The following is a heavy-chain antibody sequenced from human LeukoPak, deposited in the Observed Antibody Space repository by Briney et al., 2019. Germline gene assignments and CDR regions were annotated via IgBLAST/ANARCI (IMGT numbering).Heavy chain of an antibody. CDR2: IRQAGSDK. CDR1: GFIFSNYW. D-gene: IGHD2-2*01. CDR3: ARGSRTGWATRPLDY. V-gene: IGHV3-7*01. Sequence: PGGSLRLSCAASGFIFSNYWMFWVRQAPGKGLEWVANIRQAGSDKYYVDSVKGRFTISRDNAKNSLYLQMNSLRAEDTAVYYCARGSRTGWATRPLDYWGQGTLVTVSS. J-gene: IGHJ4*02.